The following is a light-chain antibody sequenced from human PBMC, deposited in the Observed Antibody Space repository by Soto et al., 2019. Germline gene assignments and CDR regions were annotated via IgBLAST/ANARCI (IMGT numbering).Light chain of an antibody. V-gene: IGKV3-15*01. J-gene: IGKJ4*01. CDR1: QSVSSN. CDR2: GAS. Sequence: EIVMTQSPATLYVPPGERATLSCRASQSVSSNLVWYQQKPGQAPRLLIYGASTRATGIPARFSGSGSGTEFTLTISSLQSEDFAVYYCQQYNNWPSLTFGGGTKVEIK. CDR3: QQYNNWPSLT.